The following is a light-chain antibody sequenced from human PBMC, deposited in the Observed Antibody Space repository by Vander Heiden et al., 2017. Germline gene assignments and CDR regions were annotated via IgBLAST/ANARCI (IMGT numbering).Light chain of an antibody. J-gene: IGKJ4*01. CDR1: QSVFDSSTNKNY. V-gene: IGKV4-1*01. CDR2: WAS. Sequence: DIVTTQSPDSLTVSLGERATINCKARQSVFDSSTNKNYLAWYQQKPGQPPKLLISWASTRESGVPERFSGSGSGTDFTLTIRSLQAEDVAVYYCQQFHTSPLTFGGGTKVEMK. CDR3: QQFHTSPLT.